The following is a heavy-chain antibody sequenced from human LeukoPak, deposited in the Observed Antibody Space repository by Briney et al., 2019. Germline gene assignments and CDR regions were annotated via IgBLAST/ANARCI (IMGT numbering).Heavy chain of an antibody. Sequence: GGSLRLSCTASGFTFGDYAMSWVRQAPGKGLERVGFIRSKAYGGTTEYAASVKGRFTISRDDSKSIAYLQMNSLKTEDTAVYYCTRGTYDSSGFDYWGQGTLVTVSS. V-gene: IGHV3-49*04. J-gene: IGHJ4*02. CDR1: GFTFGDYA. D-gene: IGHD3-22*01. CDR3: TRGTYDSSGFDY. CDR2: IRSKAYGGTT.